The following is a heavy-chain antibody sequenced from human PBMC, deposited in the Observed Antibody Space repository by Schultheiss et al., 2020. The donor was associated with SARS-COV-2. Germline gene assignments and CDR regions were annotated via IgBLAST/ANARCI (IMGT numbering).Heavy chain of an antibody. D-gene: IGHD4-23*01. CDR2: ISGSGGST. J-gene: IGHJ4*02. CDR3: ARDCMGNLNRAGFDY. V-gene: IGHV3-23*01. CDR1: GFSFSTYA. Sequence: GESLKISCEASGFSFSTYAMSWVRQAPGKGLEWVSAISGSGGSTYYADSVKGHFTISRDNSKNTLYLQMNSLRAEDTAVYYCARDCMGNLNRAGFDYWGQGTLVTVSS.